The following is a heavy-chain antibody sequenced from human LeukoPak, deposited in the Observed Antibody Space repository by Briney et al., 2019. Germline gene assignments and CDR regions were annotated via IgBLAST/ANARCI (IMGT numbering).Heavy chain of an antibody. D-gene: IGHD3-16*01. CDR2: ISSFSGTI. CDR3: ARDQGGVGY. J-gene: IGHJ4*02. V-gene: IGHV3-48*01. Sequence: PGGSLRLSCAASGFTFSMYSMNWVRQAPGKGLEWVSYISSFSGTINYADSVKGRFTISRDNAKNSLYLQMNSLRAEDTAVYYCARDQGGVGYWGQGTLVTVSS. CDR1: GFTFSMYS.